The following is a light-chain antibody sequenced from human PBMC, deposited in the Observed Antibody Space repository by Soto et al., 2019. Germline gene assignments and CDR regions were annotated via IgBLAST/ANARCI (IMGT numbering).Light chain of an antibody. V-gene: IGKV1-5*03. J-gene: IGKJ1*01. Sequence: DIQMTQSPSTLSASVGDRVTITCRASQSISSWLAWYQQKPGKAPKLLIYKTSNLDSGVPSRFSGSGSGTDFKLTISSLQPDDFATYYCQQFNSYARTFGQGTKVDI. CDR2: KTS. CDR1: QSISSW. CDR3: QQFNSYART.